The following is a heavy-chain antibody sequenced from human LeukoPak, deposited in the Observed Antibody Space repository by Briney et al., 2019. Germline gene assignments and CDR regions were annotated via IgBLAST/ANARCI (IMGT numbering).Heavy chain of an antibody. Sequence: PGGSLRLSCTASGFTFGGYAMSWVRQAPGKGLEWVSFIRSKAYGGTTEYAASVKGRFTISRDDSKSIAYLQMNSLKTEDTAVYYCTRVSLVAASVFFDYWGQGTLVTVSS. V-gene: IGHV3-49*04. CDR3: TRVSLVAASVFFDY. CDR1: GFTFGGYA. CDR2: IRSKAYGGTT. D-gene: IGHD2-15*01. J-gene: IGHJ4*02.